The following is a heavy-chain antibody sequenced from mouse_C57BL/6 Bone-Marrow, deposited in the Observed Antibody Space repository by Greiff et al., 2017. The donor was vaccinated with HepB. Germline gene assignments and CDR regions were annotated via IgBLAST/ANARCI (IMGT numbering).Heavy chain of an antibody. CDR3: ASLYYSNWYFDV. CDR2: ISSGSSTI. J-gene: IGHJ1*03. CDR1: GFTFSDYG. D-gene: IGHD2-5*01. V-gene: IGHV5-17*01. Sequence: EVKLMESGGGLVKPGGSLKLSCAASGFTFSDYGMHWVRQAPEKGLEWVAYISSGSSTIYYADTVKGRFTISRDNAKNTLFLQMTSLRSEDTAMYYCASLYYSNWYFDVWGTGTTVTVSS.